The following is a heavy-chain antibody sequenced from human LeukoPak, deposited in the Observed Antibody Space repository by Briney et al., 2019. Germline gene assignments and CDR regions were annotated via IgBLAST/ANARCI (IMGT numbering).Heavy chain of an antibody. CDR1: GFTFTTYSTYG. Sequence: PGGSLRLSCAASGFTFTTYSTYGMNWVRQSPGKGLEWVSSIGGSSSIFYADSVKGRFTISRDNANNSLYLQMNSLRAEDTAVYYCARERGSSWSEAFDIWGQGTMVTVSS. D-gene: IGHD6-13*01. J-gene: IGHJ3*02. V-gene: IGHV3-21*01. CDR2: IGGSSSI. CDR3: ARERGSSWSEAFDI.